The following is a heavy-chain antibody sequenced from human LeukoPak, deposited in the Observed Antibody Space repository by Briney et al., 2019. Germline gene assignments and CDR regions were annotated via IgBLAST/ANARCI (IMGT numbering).Heavy chain of an antibody. D-gene: IGHD2-15*01. CDR2: ISYSGNT. J-gene: IGHJ6*02. V-gene: IGHV4-39*07. Sequence: SETLSLTCTVSGGSISSSSYYWGWIRQPPGKGLEWIGSISYSGNTYYKSSLKSRVTISVDTSKNQFSLKLSSVTAADTAVYYCARSGSSLYYYYGMDVWGQGTTVTVSS. CDR3: ARSGSSLYYYYGMDV. CDR1: GGSISSSSYY.